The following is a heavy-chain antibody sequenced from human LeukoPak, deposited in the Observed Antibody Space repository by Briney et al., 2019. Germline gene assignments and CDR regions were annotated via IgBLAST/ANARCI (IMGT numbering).Heavy chain of an antibody. D-gene: IGHD3-3*01. CDR1: GGSISGYY. Sequence: PSETLSLTCTVSGGSISGYYWSWIRQPPGKGLEWIGWIFGSGSSNYNPPLKSRLTISVDTSKNQFSLKLTSATAADTAVYYCARGPRTIFGVVVMGFDYWGQGTLATVSS. J-gene: IGHJ4*02. CDR2: IFGSGSS. CDR3: ARGPRTIFGVVVMGFDY. V-gene: IGHV4-59*01.